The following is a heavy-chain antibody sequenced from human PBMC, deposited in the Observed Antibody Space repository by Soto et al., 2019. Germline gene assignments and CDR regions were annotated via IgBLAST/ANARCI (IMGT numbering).Heavy chain of an antibody. V-gene: IGHV1-18*01. D-gene: IGHD5-18*01. CDR2: ISAYNGNT. CDR1: GYTFTSYG. Sequence: QVQLVQSGAEVKKPGASVKVSCKASGYTFTSYGISWGRQAPGQGLEWMGCISAYNGNTNYAQKLQGRVTMTTDTSTSTAYMELRRLRSDDTAVYYCTKERVYSHGYASWGKENLVTISS. J-gene: IGHJ5*02. CDR3: TKERVYSHGYAS.